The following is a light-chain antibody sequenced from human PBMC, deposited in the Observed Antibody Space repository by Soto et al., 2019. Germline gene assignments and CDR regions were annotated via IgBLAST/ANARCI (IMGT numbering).Light chain of an antibody. CDR3: AAWDDTLNGPV. CDR2: SSD. J-gene: IGLJ2*01. V-gene: IGLV1-44*01. Sequence: QAVVSQPPSASGTPGQRVTISCSGSSSNIGRNSVNWFQHLPRTAPRLLIYSSDQRPSGVPDRFSGSKSGTSASLAISGLQSEDEADFYCAAWDDTLNGPVFGGGTKLTVL. CDR1: SSNIGRNS.